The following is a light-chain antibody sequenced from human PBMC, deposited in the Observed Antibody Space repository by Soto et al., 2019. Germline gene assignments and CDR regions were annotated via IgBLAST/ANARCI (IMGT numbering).Light chain of an antibody. CDR3: KKYKSFPWT. Sequence: DIQMHQSHSTLSASVGGGSTITRRASQSCGGLLAWYQQKPGKAPKLLIFAASSLENGVPPRFSGSGSGTEFTLTITSLQPDDFATYHCKKYKSFPWTVGKGNKVAIK. CDR2: AAS. J-gene: IGKJ1*01. CDR1: QSCGGL. V-gene: IGKV1-5*01.